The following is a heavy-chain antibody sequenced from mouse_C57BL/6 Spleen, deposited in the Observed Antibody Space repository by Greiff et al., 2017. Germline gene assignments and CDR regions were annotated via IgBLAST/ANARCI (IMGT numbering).Heavy chain of an antibody. J-gene: IGHJ4*01. CDR2: IYPGSGNT. CDR1: GYSFTSYY. Sequence: QVHVKQSGPELVKPGASVKISCKASGYSFTSYYIHWVKQRPGQGLEWIGWIYPGSGNTKYTEKFKGKATLTADTSSSTAYMQLSSLTSEDSTVYYCARDGSSYDYAMDYWGQGTSVTVSS. V-gene: IGHV1-66*01. CDR3: ARDGSSYDYAMDY. D-gene: IGHD1-1*01.